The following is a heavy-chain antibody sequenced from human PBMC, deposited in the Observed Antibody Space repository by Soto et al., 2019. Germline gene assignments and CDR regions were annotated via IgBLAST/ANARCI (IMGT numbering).Heavy chain of an antibody. CDR1: GGSISSGDYY. V-gene: IGHV4-30-4*01. CDR2: IYYSGST. J-gene: IGHJ5*02. CDR3: ARTGKFYYYDTTGLPFDP. Sequence: SETLSLTCTVSGGSISSGDYYWSWIRQPPGKGLEWIGYIYYSGSTYYNPSLKSRVTLSIDKSNNQFSLTLTSVTAADTAVYFCARTGKFYYYDTTGLPFDPWGPGILVTVSS. D-gene: IGHD3-22*01.